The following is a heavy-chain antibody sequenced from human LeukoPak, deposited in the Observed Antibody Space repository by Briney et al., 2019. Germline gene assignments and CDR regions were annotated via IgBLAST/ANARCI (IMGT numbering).Heavy chain of an antibody. CDR2: INHSGST. Sequence: SXTLSXXCAVYGGSFSGYYWSWIRQPPGKGLEWIGEINHSGSTNYNPSLKSRVTISVDTSKNQFSLTLSSVTAADTAVHYCAXXISGSYYGWFDPWGQGTLVTVSS. V-gene: IGHV4-34*01. D-gene: IGHD1-26*01. CDR1: GGSFSGYY. J-gene: IGHJ5*02. CDR3: AXXISGSYYGWFDP.